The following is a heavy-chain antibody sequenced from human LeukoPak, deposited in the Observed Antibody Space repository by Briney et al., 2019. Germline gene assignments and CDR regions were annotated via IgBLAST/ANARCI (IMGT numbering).Heavy chain of an antibody. D-gene: IGHD4-23*01. CDR1: GYSFATFW. CDR2: IYPGVSET. V-gene: IGHV5-51*01. Sequence: GESLKISCKGSGYSFATFWIGWVRQLPGKGLEWMGIIYPGVSETRYSPSFQGQVTFSADKSITTAYLQWSSLKASDSAMYYCASITAVAHAFDIWGQGTMVTVSS. J-gene: IGHJ3*02. CDR3: ASITAVAHAFDI.